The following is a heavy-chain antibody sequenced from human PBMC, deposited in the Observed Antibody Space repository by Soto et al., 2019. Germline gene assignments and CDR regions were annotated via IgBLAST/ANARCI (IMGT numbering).Heavy chain of an antibody. Sequence: PGGSLRLSCAASGFTFSTYAMNWVRQAPGKGLEWVSTISVSGDSTYYADSVKGRFAISRDNSKNTLYLQMNSLRAEDTAMYYCATRHLPYCSGGTCNPFDFWGQGALVTAPQ. CDR3: ATRHLPYCSGGTCNPFDF. CDR1: GFTFSTYA. CDR2: ISVSGDST. D-gene: IGHD2-15*01. V-gene: IGHV3-23*01. J-gene: IGHJ4*02.